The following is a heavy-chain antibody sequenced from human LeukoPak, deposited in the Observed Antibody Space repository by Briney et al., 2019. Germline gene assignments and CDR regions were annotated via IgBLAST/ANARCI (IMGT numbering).Heavy chain of an antibody. V-gene: IGHV1-18*01. CDR3: ARDMAIPPALPLVGPGLDY. CDR2: ISAYNGNT. D-gene: IGHD6-6*01. J-gene: IGHJ4*02. Sequence: ASVKVSCKASGYTFTSYGISWVRQAPGQGLEWMGWISAYNGNTNYAQKLQGRVTMTTDTSTSTAYMELRSLRSDDTAVYYCARDMAIPPALPLVGPGLDYWGQGTLVTVSS. CDR1: GYTFTSYG.